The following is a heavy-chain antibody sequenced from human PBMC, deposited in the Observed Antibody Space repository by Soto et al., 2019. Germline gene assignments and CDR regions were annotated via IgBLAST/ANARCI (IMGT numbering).Heavy chain of an antibody. D-gene: IGHD4-17*01. V-gene: IGHV1-8*01. CDR3: ASSTNAYGDRH. J-gene: IGHJ4*02. CDR2: MNPNSGNT. CDR1: GYTFTSYD. Sequence: QVQLVQSGAEVKKPGASVKVSCKASGYTFTSYDINWVRQATGQGLEWMGWMNPNSGNTGYAQKFQGRVTMTRNTSTSTAYMGLSSVRSEDTAVYSCASSTNAYGDRHWGQGTLVTVSS.